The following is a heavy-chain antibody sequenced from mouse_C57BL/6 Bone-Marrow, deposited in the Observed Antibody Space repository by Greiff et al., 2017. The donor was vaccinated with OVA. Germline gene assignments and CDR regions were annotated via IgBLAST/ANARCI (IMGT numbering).Heavy chain of an antibody. CDR3: ARDYYGRYFDY. D-gene: IGHD1-1*01. Sequence: QVQLKQPGAELVRPGSSVKLSCKASGYTFTSYWMDWVKQRPGQGLEWIGNIYPSDSETHYNQKFKDKATLTVDKSSSTAYMQLSSLTSEDSAVYYCARDYYGRYFDYWGQGTTLTVSS. CDR1: GYTFTSYW. V-gene: IGHV1-61*01. J-gene: IGHJ2*01. CDR2: IYPSDSET.